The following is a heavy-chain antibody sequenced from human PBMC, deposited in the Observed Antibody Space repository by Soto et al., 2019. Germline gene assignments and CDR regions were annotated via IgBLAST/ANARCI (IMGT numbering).Heavy chain of an antibody. Sequence: EVQLVQPGAEVKKPGESLKISCQGSGYSFTSHWIAWVRQMPGKGLEWMGIIFPGDTDTRYSPSFQGQVSISADKSITTAYLQWSSLKASDTAIYYCARNGPRGGWYFCLWGRGTLITVSS. CDR3: ARNGPRGGWYFCL. CDR2: IFPGDTDT. D-gene: IGHD3-10*01. CDR1: GYSFTSHW. V-gene: IGHV5-51*01. J-gene: IGHJ2*01.